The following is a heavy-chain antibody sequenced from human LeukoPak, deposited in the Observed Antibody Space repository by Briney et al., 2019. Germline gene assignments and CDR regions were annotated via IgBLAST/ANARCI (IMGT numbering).Heavy chain of an antibody. CDR1: GFTFRTYW. Sequence: GGSLRLSCAASGFTFRTYWMHWVRQAPGKGLLWVSRINTDGSGTIYADSVKGRFTISRDNANNTLYLQMNSLRAEDTALYYCARAKPGGNWFDPWGQGTLVTVSS. J-gene: IGHJ5*02. V-gene: IGHV3-74*01. CDR3: ARAKPGGNWFDP. D-gene: IGHD3-16*01. CDR2: INTDGSGT.